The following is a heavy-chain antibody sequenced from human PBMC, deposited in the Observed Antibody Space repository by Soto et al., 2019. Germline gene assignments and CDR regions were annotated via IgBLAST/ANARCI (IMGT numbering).Heavy chain of an antibody. CDR1: GGTFSTYG. CDR2: IIPVFAST. J-gene: IGHJ4*02. V-gene: IGHV1-69*01. D-gene: IGHD6-25*01. CDR3: ATARFRGTAIQQFEH. Sequence: QVHLVQSGAEVKKPASSVKVSCQASGGTFSTYGITWVRQAPGHGLEWMGAIIPVFASTSSAQLFRGRVSITADEASSTAYRELSGLTSEDTAIYYCATARFRGTAIQQFEHWGQGPLVTVS.